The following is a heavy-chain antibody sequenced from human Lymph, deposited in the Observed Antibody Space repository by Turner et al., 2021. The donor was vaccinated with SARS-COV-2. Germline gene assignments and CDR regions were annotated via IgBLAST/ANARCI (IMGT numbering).Heavy chain of an antibody. J-gene: IGHJ4*02. CDR3: ARVVPAGWYYFDY. CDR2: IFYSGST. V-gene: IGHV4-59*01. Sequence: QVQLQESGPGRVKPSETLSLTCTVSGGSISSYYWSWIRQPPGKGLEWIGYIFYSGSTIYNPSLKSRVTISVDTSKNQFSLKLSSVTAADTAVYYCARVVPAGWYYFDYWGQGTLVTVSS. D-gene: IGHD2-2*01. CDR1: GGSISSYY.